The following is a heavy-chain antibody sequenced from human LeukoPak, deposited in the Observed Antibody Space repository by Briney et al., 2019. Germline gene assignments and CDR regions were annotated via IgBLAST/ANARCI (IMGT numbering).Heavy chain of an antibody. Sequence: SETLSLTCTVSGGYISSYYWSWIRQPPGKGLEWIGYFYYSGSTNYNPSLKSRVTLSVDTSKNQFSLKLSSVTAADTAVYYCARATDYYDSSGYYFQYAFDIWGQGTMVTVSS. V-gene: IGHV4-59*01. J-gene: IGHJ3*02. D-gene: IGHD3-22*01. CDR2: FYYSGST. CDR3: ARATDYYDSSGYYFQYAFDI. CDR1: GGYISSYY.